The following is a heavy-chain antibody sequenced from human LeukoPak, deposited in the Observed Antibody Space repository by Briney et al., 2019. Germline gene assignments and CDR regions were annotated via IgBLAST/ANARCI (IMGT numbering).Heavy chain of an antibody. V-gene: IGHV1-2*02. CDR1: GYTFISYY. D-gene: IGHD3-22*01. J-gene: IGHJ4*02. CDR2: INPNSGGT. CDR3: ARATIADSSTYYIDY. Sequence: ASVKVSCKAFGYTFISYYMNWVRQAPGQGLEWMGWINPNSGGTNYAQKFQGRVTMTRDMSISTAYMEVSRLTSDDTAVYYCARATIADSSTYYIDYWGLGTLVTVSS.